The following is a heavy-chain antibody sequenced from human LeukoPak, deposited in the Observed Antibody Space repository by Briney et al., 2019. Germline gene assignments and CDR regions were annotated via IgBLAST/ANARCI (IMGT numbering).Heavy chain of an antibody. CDR3: ARGPLAVAGNDY. CDR1: GFTVSSNY. D-gene: IGHD6-19*01. V-gene: IGHV3-66*01. CDR2: IYSGGST. J-gene: IGHJ4*02. Sequence: PVGSLRLSCAASGFTVSSNYMSWVRQAPGKGLEWVSVIYSGGSTYYADSVKGRFRNYRDNSKNTLYLQMNRLRAEVKAVYYCARGPLAVAGNDYWGQGTLVTVSS.